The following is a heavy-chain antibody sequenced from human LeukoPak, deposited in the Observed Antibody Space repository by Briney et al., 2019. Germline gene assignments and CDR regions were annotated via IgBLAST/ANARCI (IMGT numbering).Heavy chain of an antibody. D-gene: IGHD6-6*01. CDR3: ASRSLPYSSSPSDY. V-gene: IGHV4-34*01. J-gene: IGHJ4*02. CDR2: INHSGST. CDR1: GGSFSGYY. Sequence: SETLSLTCAVYGGSFSGYYWSLIRQPPGKGLEWIGEINHSGSTNYNPSLKSRVTISVDTSKNQFSLKLSSVTAADTAVYYCASRSLPYSSSPSDYWGQGTLVTVSS.